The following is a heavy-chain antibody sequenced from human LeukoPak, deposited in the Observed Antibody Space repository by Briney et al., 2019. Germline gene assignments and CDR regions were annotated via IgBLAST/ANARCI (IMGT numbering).Heavy chain of an antibody. CDR1: GFTCSSYS. CDR3: ARDGQRSGRHQFDY. Sequence: GGSLSFSGAASGFTCSSYSMNWVRQAPGKGLEGISYTSSSSTTIYYADSVKGRFTISRDNAKNSLYLQMNSLRAEDTAVYYCARDGQRSGRHQFDYWGQGTLVSVSS. D-gene: IGHD3-3*01. CDR2: TSSSSTTI. J-gene: IGHJ4*02. V-gene: IGHV3-48*04.